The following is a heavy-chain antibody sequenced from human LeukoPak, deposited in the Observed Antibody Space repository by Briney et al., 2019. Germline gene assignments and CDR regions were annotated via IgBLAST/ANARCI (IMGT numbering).Heavy chain of an antibody. V-gene: IGHV3-23*01. CDR2: ISVSGGST. Sequence: GGSLRLSCAASGFTFNKYAMNWVRQAPGKGLEWVSTISVSGGSTYYADSVKGRFTISRDNSKNILYLQMNSLRAEDTAVYYCAKDWKGYGDFHTFDIWGQGTVVTVSS. D-gene: IGHD4-17*01. CDR1: GFTFNKYA. CDR3: AKDWKGYGDFHTFDI. J-gene: IGHJ3*02.